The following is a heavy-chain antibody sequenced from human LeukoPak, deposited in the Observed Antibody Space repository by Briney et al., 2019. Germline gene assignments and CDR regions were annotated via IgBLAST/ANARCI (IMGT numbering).Heavy chain of an antibody. D-gene: IGHD3-9*01. CDR3: ATHLRYFDWLPPPTSSYFDY. Sequence: PSETLSLTCTVSGGSISSSSYYWGWIRQPPGKGLEWIGSIYYSGSTYDNPSRKSRVNISVDKTKKQFSLKLSYVAAADTAVYYCATHLRYFDWLPPPTSSYFDYWGQGTLVTVSS. CDR1: GGSISSSSYY. V-gene: IGHV4-39*01. J-gene: IGHJ4*02. CDR2: IYYSGST.